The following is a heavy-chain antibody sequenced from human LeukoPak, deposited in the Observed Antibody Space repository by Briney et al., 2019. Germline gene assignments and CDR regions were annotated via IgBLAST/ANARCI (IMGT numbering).Heavy chain of an antibody. CDR2: IYYSGST. D-gene: IGHD3-22*01. CDR1: GGSISSYN. J-gene: IGHJ4*02. Sequence: PSETLSLTCTVSGGSISSYNWSWIRQPPGKGLEWIGYIYYSGSTNYNPSLKSRVTISVDTSKNQFSLKLSSVTAADTAVYYCARAPYYYDSSGYYYVFDYWGQGTLVTVSS. CDR3: ARAPYYYDSSGYYYVFDY. V-gene: IGHV4-59*01.